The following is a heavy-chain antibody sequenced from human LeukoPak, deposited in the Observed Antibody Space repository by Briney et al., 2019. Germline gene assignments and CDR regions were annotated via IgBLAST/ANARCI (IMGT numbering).Heavy chain of an antibody. CDR1: GGSFSGYY. V-gene: IGHV4-34*01. Sequence: SETLSLTCAVYGGSFSGYYWSWIRQPPGKGLEWIGEINHSGSTNYNPSLKSRVTISVDTSKNQFPLKRSSVTAADTAVYYWARGESYYDFWSGYPPGWFDPWGQGTLVTVSS. CDR3: ARGESYYDFWSGYPPGWFDP. D-gene: IGHD3-3*01. CDR2: INHSGST. J-gene: IGHJ5*02.